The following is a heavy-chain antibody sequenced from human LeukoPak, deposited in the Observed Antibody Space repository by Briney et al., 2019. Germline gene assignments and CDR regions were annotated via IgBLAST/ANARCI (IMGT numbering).Heavy chain of an antibody. V-gene: IGHV4-39*01. J-gene: IGHJ4*02. CDR2: IYYSGIT. CDR1: GGSISSYY. D-gene: IGHD2-2*01. Sequence: SETLSLTCTVSGGSISSYYWSWIRQPPGKGLEWIGSIYYSGITYYNPSLKSRVTISVDTSNNQFSLKLSSVTAADTAMYYCARLLIYCSSTSCHFDYWGQGTLVTVSS. CDR3: ARLLIYCSSTSCHFDY.